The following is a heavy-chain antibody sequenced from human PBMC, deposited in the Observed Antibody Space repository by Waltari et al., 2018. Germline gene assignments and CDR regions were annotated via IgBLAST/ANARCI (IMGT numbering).Heavy chain of an antibody. CDR1: GYSFTNQW. CDR2: LYPGDSGT. Sequence: EVQMVQSGAEVKKPGESLKISCKGSGYSFTNQWIDWVRQMPGKGLEWMVALYPGDSGTRYSPSCQGQVTISADKSISTAYLQWSSLKASDTAMYYCARQRYNTGSWGYWGQGTLVTVSS. J-gene: IGHJ4*02. CDR3: ARQRYNTGSWGY. V-gene: IGHV5-51*01. D-gene: IGHD6-19*01.